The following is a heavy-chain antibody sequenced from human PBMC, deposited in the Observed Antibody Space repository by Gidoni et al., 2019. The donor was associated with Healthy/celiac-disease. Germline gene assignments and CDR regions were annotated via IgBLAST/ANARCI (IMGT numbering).Heavy chain of an antibody. D-gene: IGHD4-17*01. CDR1: GYTFTSYA. CDR2: INAGNGNT. Sequence: QVQLVQSGAEVKKPGASVKVSCKASGYTFTSYAMHWVRQAPGQRLEWMGWINAGNGNTKYSQKFQGRVTITRDTSASTAYMELSSLRSEDTAVYYCARDRGVLAVTTPLDYWGQGTLVTVSS. CDR3: ARDRGVLAVTTPLDY. V-gene: IGHV1-3*01. J-gene: IGHJ4*02.